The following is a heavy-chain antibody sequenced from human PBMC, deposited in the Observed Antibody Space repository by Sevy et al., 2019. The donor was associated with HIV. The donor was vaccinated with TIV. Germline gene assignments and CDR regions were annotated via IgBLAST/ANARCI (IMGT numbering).Heavy chain of an antibody. V-gene: IGHV6-1*01. CDR2: TYHRSKWYT. Sequence: SQTLSLTCVISGDSVSSNRAAWNWIRQSPSRGLEWLGRTYHRSKWYTDYAVSVKSRITINPDTSKNQVSLQLNSVTPEDTAVYYCTRGAHSLDYWGQGTLVTVSS. CDR1: GDSVSSNRAA. J-gene: IGHJ4*02. D-gene: IGHD2-15*01. CDR3: TRGAHSLDY.